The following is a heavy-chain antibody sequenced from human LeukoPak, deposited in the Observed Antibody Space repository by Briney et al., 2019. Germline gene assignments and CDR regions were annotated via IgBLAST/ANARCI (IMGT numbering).Heavy chain of an antibody. CDR1: GGSVSSGTYY. D-gene: IGHD3-10*01. J-gene: IGHJ3*02. CDR3: ARVEWFGELSPFDI. CDR2: IYYSGST. Sequence: SETLPLTCTVSGGSVSSGTYYWSWIRQPPGEGLEWIGYIYYSGSTNYNPSLKSRVTISVDTSKNQFSLKLSSVTAADTAVYYCARVEWFGELSPFDIWGQGTMVTVSS. V-gene: IGHV4-61*01.